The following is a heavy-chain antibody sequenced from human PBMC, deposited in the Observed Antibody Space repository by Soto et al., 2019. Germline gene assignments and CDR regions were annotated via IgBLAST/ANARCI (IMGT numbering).Heavy chain of an antibody. CDR3: AREMTTVTYYYYYGMDV. V-gene: IGHV3-74*01. D-gene: IGHD4-4*01. CDR2: INSDGSST. CDR1: GFTFSSYL. Sequence: PGGSLRLSCAASGFTFSSYLMHWVRQAPGKGLVWVSRINSDGSSTSYADSVKGRFTISRDNAKNTLYLQMNSLRAEDTAVYYCAREMTTVTYYYYYGMDVWGQGTTVTVSS. J-gene: IGHJ6*02.